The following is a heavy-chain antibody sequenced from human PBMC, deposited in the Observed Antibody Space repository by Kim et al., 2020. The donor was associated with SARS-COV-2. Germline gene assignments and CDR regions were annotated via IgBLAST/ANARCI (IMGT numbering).Heavy chain of an antibody. J-gene: IGHJ3*02. CDR2: IYHSGST. V-gene: IGHV4-30-2*01. CDR3: ARGTWIQLWHKSPSAFDI. D-gene: IGHD5-18*01. CDR1: GGSISSGGYS. Sequence: SETLSLTCAVSGGSISSGGYSWSWIRQPPGKGLEWIGYIYHSGSTYYNPSLKSRVTISVDRSKNQFSLKLSSVTAADTAVYYCARGTWIQLWHKSPSAFDIWGQGTMVTVSS.